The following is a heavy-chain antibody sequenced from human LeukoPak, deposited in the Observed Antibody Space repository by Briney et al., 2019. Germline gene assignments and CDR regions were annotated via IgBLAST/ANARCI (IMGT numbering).Heavy chain of an antibody. Sequence: GGSLRLSCAASGFTFNTYAMSWVRQAPGKGLEWVSGIGGSGGSKYYEDSVRGGFTISRDNSKNTLYLKMNSLKAEDTPEYYCAKRDDGGNYAGSTGIGNWGQGTLVTDSS. V-gene: IGHV3-23*01. D-gene: IGHD4-4*01. CDR1: GFTFNTYA. J-gene: IGHJ4*02. CDR3: AKRDDGGNYAGSTGIGN. CDR2: IGGSGGSK.